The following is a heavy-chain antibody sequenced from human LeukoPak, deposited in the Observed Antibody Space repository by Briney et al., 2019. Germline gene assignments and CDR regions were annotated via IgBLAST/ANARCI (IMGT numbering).Heavy chain of an antibody. CDR2: ISSNGGST. D-gene: IGHD1-14*01. CDR3: ARGSPNLNFDH. V-gene: IGHV3-64*01. CDR1: GFTFSSYT. J-gene: IGHJ4*02. Sequence: GGSLRLSCAASGFTFSSYTMHWVRQAPGKGLEYVSAISSNGGSTYYANSVKGRFTISRDNSKNTLYLQMGSLRAEDIAVYYCARGSPNLNFDHWGQGTLVTVSS.